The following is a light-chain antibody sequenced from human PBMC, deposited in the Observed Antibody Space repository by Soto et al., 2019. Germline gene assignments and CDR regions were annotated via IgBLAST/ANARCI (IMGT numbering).Light chain of an antibody. CDR3: QQYHSYWT. CDR2: DAS. CDR1: QSIRSR. J-gene: IGKJ1*01. V-gene: IGKV1-5*01. Sequence: DIQMTQSPSTLSASVGDRVTITCRASQSIRSRLALFQQKPGKAPKLLIYDASSLESGVPQRFSGSGSGTEFLLTISSLQTDDFSTYYCQQYHSYWTFGQGTKVDIK.